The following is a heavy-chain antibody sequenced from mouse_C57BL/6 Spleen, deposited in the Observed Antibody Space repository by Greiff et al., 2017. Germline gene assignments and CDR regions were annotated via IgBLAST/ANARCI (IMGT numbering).Heavy chain of an antibody. V-gene: IGHV1-82*01. CDR1: GYAFSSSW. CDR2: IYPGDGDT. CDR3: ARYHYYAMDY. Sequence: VTLQQSGPELVKPGASVKISCKASGYAFSSSWMNWVKQRPGKGLEWIGRIYPGDGDTNYNGKFKGKATLTADKSSSTAYMQLSSLTSEDSAVYFCARYHYYAMDYWGQGTSVTVSS. J-gene: IGHJ4*01.